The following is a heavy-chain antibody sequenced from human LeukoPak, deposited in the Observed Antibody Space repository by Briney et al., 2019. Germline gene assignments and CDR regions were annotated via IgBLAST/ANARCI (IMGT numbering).Heavy chain of an antibody. Sequence: PGGSLRLSCAASGFTFSSYSMNWVRQAPGKGLEWVSSISSSSSYIYYADSVKGRFTISRDNAKNSLYLQMNSLRAEDTAVYYCARGGSQGGYYYYYMDVWGKGTTVTVSS. CDR3: ARGGSQGGYYYYYMDV. D-gene: IGHD2-15*01. J-gene: IGHJ6*03. CDR1: GFTFSSYS. CDR2: ISSSSSYI. V-gene: IGHV3-21*01.